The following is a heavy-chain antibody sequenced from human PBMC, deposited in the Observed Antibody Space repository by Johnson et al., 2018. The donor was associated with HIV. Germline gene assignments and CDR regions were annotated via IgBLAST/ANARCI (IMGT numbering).Heavy chain of an antibody. J-gene: IGHJ3*01. CDR2: IQYDGTDK. D-gene: IGHD3-10*01. CDR1: GFNFRTNG. V-gene: IGHV3-30*02. Sequence: QLVESGGGVVQPGGPLRLSCAASGFNFRTNGMHWVRQAPGKGLEWISFIQYDGTDKSYADSVEGRFTISRDNSKNILYLQMNSLRTEDTGLYYCAKDGGLWSYSLDVWGQGTMVSVSS. CDR3: AKDGGLWSYSLDV.